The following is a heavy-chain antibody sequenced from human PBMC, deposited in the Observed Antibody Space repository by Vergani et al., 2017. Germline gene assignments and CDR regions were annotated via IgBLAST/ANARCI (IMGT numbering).Heavy chain of an antibody. V-gene: IGHV1-2*02. D-gene: IGHD2-21*01. J-gene: IGHJ6*03. CDR2: IDTKSGDT. Sequence: QVQLVQSGSEVKKPGASMKVSCKASGYIFTDYYIHWVRQAPGQGPEWMGWIDTKSGDTSYAQQFQGRLTMTRVPSLRSAYMDRGRLTSEDAAVYYCVRSNDGCRGCVCYSEPVYMDVWVEGATVTVCS. CDR3: VRSNDGCRGCVCYSEPVYMDV. CDR1: GYIFTDYY.